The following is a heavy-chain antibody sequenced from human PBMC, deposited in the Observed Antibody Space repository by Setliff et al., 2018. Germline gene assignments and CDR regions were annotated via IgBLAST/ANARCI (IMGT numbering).Heavy chain of an antibody. CDR3: ARAYYDSSGYYPLVY. Sequence: SGPTLVNPTETLTLTCTVSGFSLSNARMGVSWIRQPPGKALEWLAHIFSNDEKSYSTSLKSRLTISKDASKSQVVLTMTNMDPVDTATYYCARAYYDSSGYYPLVYWGQGTLVTVSS. D-gene: IGHD3-22*01. CDR2: IFSNDEK. J-gene: IGHJ4*02. V-gene: IGHV2-26*01. CDR1: GFSLSNARMG.